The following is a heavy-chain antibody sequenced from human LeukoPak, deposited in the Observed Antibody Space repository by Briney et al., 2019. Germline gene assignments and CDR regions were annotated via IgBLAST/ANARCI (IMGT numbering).Heavy chain of an antibody. Sequence: SETLSLTCTVSGGSVSSHGYYWGWIRQPPGKGLEWIGSNDYRGYSYYIPSLKSRVTISIDTSKNQLSLRLTSVTAADTAVYYCARFEWGTMEDYWGQGTLVTVSS. J-gene: IGHJ4*02. D-gene: IGHD3-9*01. CDR1: GGSVSSHGYY. CDR3: ARFEWGTMEDY. V-gene: IGHV4-39*07. CDR2: NDYRGYS.